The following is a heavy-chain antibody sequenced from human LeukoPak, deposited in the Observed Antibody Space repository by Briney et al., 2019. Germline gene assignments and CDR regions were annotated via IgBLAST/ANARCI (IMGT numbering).Heavy chain of an antibody. J-gene: IGHJ6*03. CDR2: ISGSGGST. CDR3: ARDRGDYGGNPEEYYYYMDV. D-gene: IGHD4-23*01. V-gene: IGHV3-23*01. Sequence: QPGGSLRLSCAASGFTFSSYAMSWVRQAPGKGLEWVSAISGSGGSTYYADSVKGRFTISRDNSKNTLYLQMNSLRAEDTAVYYCARDRGDYGGNPEEYYYYMDVWGKGTTVTVSS. CDR1: GFTFSSYA.